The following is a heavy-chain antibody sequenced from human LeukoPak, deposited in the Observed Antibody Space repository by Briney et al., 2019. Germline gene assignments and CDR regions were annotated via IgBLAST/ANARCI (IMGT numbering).Heavy chain of an antibody. Sequence: GGSLRLSCAASGFTFDDYGMSWVRQAPGKGLEWVSAMSGSGDGTYYADSVKGRFTISRDNSKNTLYLQMNSLRAEDTAVYYCAKMMGQRLYDYCMDVWGKGTTVTVSS. CDR2: MSGSGDGT. CDR3: AKMMGQRLYDYCMDV. J-gene: IGHJ6*03. D-gene: IGHD3-16*01. V-gene: IGHV3-23*01. CDR1: GFTFDDYG.